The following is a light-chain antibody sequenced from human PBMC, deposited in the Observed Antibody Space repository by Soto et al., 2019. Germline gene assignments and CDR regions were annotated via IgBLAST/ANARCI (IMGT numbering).Light chain of an antibody. CDR3: QQADSLPRT. Sequence: AIRMTQSPSSLSASTGDRVTITCRASQGISSYLAWYQQKPGKAPKLLIYFAFNLESGVPSRFIGSGSGTDFTLTITSLQPEDFATYYCQQADSLPRTFGGGTKVDI. CDR2: FAF. CDR1: QGISSY. V-gene: IGKV1-8*01. J-gene: IGKJ4*01.